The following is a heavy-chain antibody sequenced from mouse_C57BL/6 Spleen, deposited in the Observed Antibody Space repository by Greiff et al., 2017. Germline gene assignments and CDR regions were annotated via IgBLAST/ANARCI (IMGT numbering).Heavy chain of an antibody. V-gene: IGHV5-4*01. D-gene: IGHD1-1*01. CDR3: AREGYYGSSPYYARDY. Sequence: EVKLVESGGGLVKPGGSLKLSCAASGFTFSSYAMSWVRQTPAKRLEWVATISDGGSYTYYPDNVKGRFTISRDNAKNNLYLQMSHLKSEDTAMYYCAREGYYGSSPYYARDYWGQGTSVTVSS. CDR1: GFTFSSYA. CDR2: ISDGGSYT. J-gene: IGHJ4*01.